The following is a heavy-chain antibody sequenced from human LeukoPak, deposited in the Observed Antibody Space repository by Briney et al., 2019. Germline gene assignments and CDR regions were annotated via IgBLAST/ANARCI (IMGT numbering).Heavy chain of an antibody. CDR2: ISSSSSYI. CDR1: GFTFSSYS. V-gene: IGHV3-21*01. CDR3: ASEAYPVSY. Sequence: KTGGSLRLSCAASGFTFSSYSMNWVRQAPGKGLEWVSSISSSSSYIYYADSVEGRFTISRDNAKNSLYLQMNSLRAEDTAVYYCASEAYPVSYWGQGTLVTVSS. J-gene: IGHJ4*02.